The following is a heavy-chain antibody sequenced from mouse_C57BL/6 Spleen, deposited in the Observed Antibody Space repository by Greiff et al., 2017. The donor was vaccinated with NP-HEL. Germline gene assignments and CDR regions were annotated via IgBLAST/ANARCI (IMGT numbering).Heavy chain of an antibody. CDR1: GFTFSNYW. D-gene: IGHD1-1*01. Sequence: EVKVEESGGGLVQPGGSMKLSCVASGFTFSNYWMNWVRQSPEKGLEWVAQIRLKSDNYATHYAESVKGRFTISRDDSKSSFYLQMNNLRAEDTGIYYCTGGGSSWAWFAYWGQGTLVTVSA. CDR3: TGGGSSWAWFAY. CDR2: IRLKSDNYAT. J-gene: IGHJ3*01. V-gene: IGHV6-3*01.